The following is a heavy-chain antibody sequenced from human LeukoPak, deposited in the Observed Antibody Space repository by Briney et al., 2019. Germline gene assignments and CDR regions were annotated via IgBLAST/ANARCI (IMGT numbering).Heavy chain of an antibody. J-gene: IGHJ3*02. CDR1: GFTFDDYA. CDR3: AKDTRDMVFGYAFDI. V-gene: IGHV3-9*03. D-gene: IGHD3/OR15-3a*01. CDR2: ISWNSGSI. Sequence: GGSLRLSCAASGFTFDDYAMHWVRQAPGKGLEWVSGISWNSGSIGYADSVKGRFTISRDNAKNSLYLQMNSLRAEDMALYYCAKDTRDMVFGYAFDIRGQGTMVTVSS.